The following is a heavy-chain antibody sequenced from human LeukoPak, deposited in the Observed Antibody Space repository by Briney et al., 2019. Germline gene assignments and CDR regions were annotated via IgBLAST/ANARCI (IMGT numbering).Heavy chain of an antibody. CDR1: GYTFTSFC. CDR3: AGSGGQQLDLYFDY. J-gene: IGHJ4*02. Sequence: ASMKVSCKASGYTFTSFCISWVRQAPGQGLEWMGWIIAYNGHTNCAQKLEGRLTMTTDTSASTAYMEVRSLRSDDTAVYYCAGSGGQQLDLYFDYWGQGTKVTVSS. V-gene: IGHV1-18*01. CDR2: IIAYNGHT. D-gene: IGHD6-13*01.